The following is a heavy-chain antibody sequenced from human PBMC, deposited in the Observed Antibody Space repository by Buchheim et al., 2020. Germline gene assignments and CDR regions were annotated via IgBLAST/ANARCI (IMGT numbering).Heavy chain of an antibody. CDR1: GGSFSGYY. CDR3: ARAPRISSTPTY. V-gene: IGHV4-34*01. Sequence: QVQLQQWGAGLLKPSETLSLTCAVYGGSFSGYYWSWIRQPPGKGLEWIGEINYSGDTNYNPSLKSRVSISLDTSQHPFFLKLSSVTAADTAVYYCARAPRISSTPTYWGQGTL. CDR2: INYSGDT. D-gene: IGHD2-2*01. J-gene: IGHJ4*02.